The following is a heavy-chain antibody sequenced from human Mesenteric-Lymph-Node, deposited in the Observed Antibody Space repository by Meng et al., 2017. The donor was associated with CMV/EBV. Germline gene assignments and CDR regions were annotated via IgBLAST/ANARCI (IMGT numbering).Heavy chain of an antibody. J-gene: IGHJ6*02. D-gene: IGHD2-2*01. CDR3: ASHSLSSSQYYGMDV. Sequence: SVKVSCKAPGYIFTYRYLRWVRQAPGQALEWVGWITPFNGNTNYAQKLQDRVTITRDRSMDTVYMELSSLRSEDTAMYYCASHSLSSSQYYGMDVWGQGTTVTVSS. CDR1: GYIFTYRY. CDR2: ITPFNGNT. V-gene: IGHV1-45*02.